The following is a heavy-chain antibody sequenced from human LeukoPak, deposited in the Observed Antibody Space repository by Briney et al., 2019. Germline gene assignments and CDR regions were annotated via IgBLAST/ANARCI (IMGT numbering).Heavy chain of an antibody. J-gene: IGHJ5*02. V-gene: IGHV3-21*01. D-gene: IGHD3-16*01. CDR3: ATDPCVRGSSDPLDS. Sequence: GGSLRLSCAASGFTFSSYSMNWVRQAPGKGLEWVSSISSSSSYIYYADSVKGRFTISRDNAKNSLYLQMNSLRAEDTAVYYCATDPCVRGSSDPLDSWGQGTLVTVSS. CDR1: GFTFSSYS. CDR2: ISSSSSYI.